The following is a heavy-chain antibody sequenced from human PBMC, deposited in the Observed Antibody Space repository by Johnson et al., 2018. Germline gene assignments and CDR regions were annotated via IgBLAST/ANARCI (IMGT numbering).Heavy chain of an antibody. D-gene: IGHD6-19*01. Sequence: VQLVESGGGLVQPGRSLRLSCAASGFTFDDYAMHWVRQAPGKGLEWVSGISWNSGSIGYADSVKGRFTISRDNAKNSLYLQMKSLRAEDTALYYCAKDKVAVAGTGSDAFDIWGQGTMVTVSS. CDR2: ISWNSGSI. V-gene: IGHV3-9*01. CDR3: AKDKVAVAGTGSDAFDI. CDR1: GFTFDDYA. J-gene: IGHJ3*02.